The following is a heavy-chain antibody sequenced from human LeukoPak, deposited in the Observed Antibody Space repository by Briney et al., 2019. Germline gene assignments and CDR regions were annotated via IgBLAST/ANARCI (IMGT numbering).Heavy chain of an antibody. J-gene: IGHJ6*02. CDR1: GFTFRTYD. Sequence: GGSLRLSCAASGFTFRTYDFHWVRQATGKSLEWVSAIGPKEDTYYSGSVKGRFTISRENAKDSLYLQMNSLRAGDTAVYYCARDLTGGLGMDVWGQGTTVTVSS. CDR2: IGPKEDT. D-gene: IGHD3-16*01. V-gene: IGHV3-13*01. CDR3: ARDLTGGLGMDV.